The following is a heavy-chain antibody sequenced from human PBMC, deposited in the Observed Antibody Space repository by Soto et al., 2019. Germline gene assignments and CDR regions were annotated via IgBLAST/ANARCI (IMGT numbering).Heavy chain of an antibody. D-gene: IGHD4-4*01. V-gene: IGHV4-4*07. CDR1: GDSIGGYY. CDR3: ARESDFSGRYGVWYFDL. J-gene: IGHJ2*01. CDR2: INLSGNT. Sequence: QVRPQESGPGLVKPSDTMSLTCTVSGDSIGGYYWSWIRQPAGKRLEWIGRINLSGNTNINPSLESRVTISLDASRNQFYLRLKSLTAADSAVYFCARESDFSGRYGVWYFDLWGRGTLVNVSS.